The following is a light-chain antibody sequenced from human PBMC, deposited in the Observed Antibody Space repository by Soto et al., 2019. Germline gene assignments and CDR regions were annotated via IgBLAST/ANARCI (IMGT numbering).Light chain of an antibody. CDR1: SSDVGSHNI. CDR2: EVS. V-gene: IGLV2-23*02. Sequence: QSALTQPASVSGSPGQSITISCTGTSSDVGSHNIVSWYQQHPGKAPKFMIYEVSKRPSGVSNRFSGSKSGNTASLTISGLQAEDEADYYCCSYAGSTTSRVFGTGTKVTVL. J-gene: IGLJ1*01. CDR3: CSYAGSTTSRV.